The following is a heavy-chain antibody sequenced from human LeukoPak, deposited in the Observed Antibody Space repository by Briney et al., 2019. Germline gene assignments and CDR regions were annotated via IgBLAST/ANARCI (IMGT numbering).Heavy chain of an antibody. V-gene: IGHV3-74*01. Sequence: PGGSLRPSCAASGFTFSSYWMHWVRQAPGKGLVWVSRINSDGSSTSYADSVKGRFTISRDNAKNTLYLQMNSLRAEDTAVYYCARGGGHSYGPFDYWGQGTLVTVSS. J-gene: IGHJ4*02. CDR1: GFTFSSYW. D-gene: IGHD5-18*01. CDR3: ARGGGHSYGPFDY. CDR2: INSDGSST.